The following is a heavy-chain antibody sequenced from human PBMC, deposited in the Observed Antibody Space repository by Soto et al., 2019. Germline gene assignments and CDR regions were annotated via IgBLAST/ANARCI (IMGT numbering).Heavy chain of an antibody. V-gene: IGHV6-1*01. Sequence: SQAHSLTSAISGDRVTSNNAAWNWIRQSPSTGLERLGRTYYRSKWYNDYAISVTSRITINPATSKNQFTLPLNSVIPEDTALNYRARAHLGSERYAVDPVGPWGQGTLVTVSS. CDR2: TYYRSKWYN. J-gene: IGHJ4*02. D-gene: IGHD2-15*01. CDR1: GDRVTSNNAA. CDR3: ARAHLGSERYAVDPVGP.